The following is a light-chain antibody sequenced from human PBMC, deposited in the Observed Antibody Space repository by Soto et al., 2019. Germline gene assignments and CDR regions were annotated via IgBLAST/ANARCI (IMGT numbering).Light chain of an antibody. CDR2: AAS. V-gene: IGKV1-5*01. CDR1: QSISSW. J-gene: IGKJ1*01. Sequence: DIQVTQSPSTLSASAGDRVTITCRASQSISSWLAWYQQKPGKAPKRLIYAASSLQSGVPSRFSGSGSGTEFTLTISSLQPEDFATYYCLQHNSYPPTFGQGTKVDIK. CDR3: LQHNSYPPT.